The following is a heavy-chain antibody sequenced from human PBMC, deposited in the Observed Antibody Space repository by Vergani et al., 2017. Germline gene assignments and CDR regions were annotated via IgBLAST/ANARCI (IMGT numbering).Heavy chain of an antibody. CDR1: GYTFTNYP. CDR2: INTNSGNP. J-gene: IGHJ6*02. V-gene: IGHV7-4-1*02. CDR3: ARGRQWRLTEYLYGMDV. D-gene: IGHD6-19*01. Sequence: QVQLLQSGSELKKPGASVRISCEASGYTFTNYPLIWVRQAPGKGLEFMGWINTNSGNPTYAPGLTGRFVFSLDTSVSTAYLQISGLKAEDSAVYYCARGRQWRLTEYLYGMDVWGQGTTVTVSS.